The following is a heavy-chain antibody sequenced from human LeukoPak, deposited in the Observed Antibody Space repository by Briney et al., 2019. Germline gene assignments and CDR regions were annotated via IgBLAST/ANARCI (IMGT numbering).Heavy chain of an antibody. CDR3: AKVQTLSSSALDY. J-gene: IGHJ4*02. V-gene: IGHV3-30*02. CDR1: GLTFSSYG. CDR2: IRYDGNNE. Sequence: GGSLRLSCAASGLTFSSYGMHWVRQAPGKGLKWVAFIRYDGNNEYYGDSVKGRFTISRDNSKNTLYLQMNSLRVEDTAVYYCAKVQTLSSSALDYWGQGTLVTVSS. D-gene: IGHD6-6*01.